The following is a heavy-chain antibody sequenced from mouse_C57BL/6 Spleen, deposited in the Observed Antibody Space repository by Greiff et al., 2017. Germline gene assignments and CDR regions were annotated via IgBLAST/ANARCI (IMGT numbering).Heavy chain of an antibody. J-gene: IGHJ3*01. D-gene: IGHD2-3*01. CDR3: ASTGYDGGAFAY. Sequence: VKLMESGAELARPGASVKMSCKASGYTFTRYTMHWVKQRPGQGLEWLGYINPSSGYTKYKQEFKDKATLTADNSSSTAYMQLSSLTSEDSAVYCCASTGYDGGAFAYWGQGTLVTVSA. V-gene: IGHV1-4*01. CDR2: INPSSGYT. CDR1: GYTFTRYT.